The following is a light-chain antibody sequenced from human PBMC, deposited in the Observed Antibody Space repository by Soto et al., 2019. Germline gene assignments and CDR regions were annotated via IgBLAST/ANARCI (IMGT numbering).Light chain of an antibody. Sequence: QSALTHPPSISGAPGHRVTISFTGSSSNIGACSDVHWYHQLPGTAPKLLIYGNTNRPSGVPDRFSGSKSGTSASLAIAGLQTEDEGDYYCQTYDSSLSGLYVFGTGTKVTVL. J-gene: IGLJ1*01. CDR1: SSNIGACSD. CDR2: GNT. V-gene: IGLV1-40*01. CDR3: QTYDSSLSGLYV.